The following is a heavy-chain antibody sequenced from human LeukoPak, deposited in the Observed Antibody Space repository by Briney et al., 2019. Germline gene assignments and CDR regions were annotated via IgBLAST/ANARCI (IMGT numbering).Heavy chain of an antibody. J-gene: IGHJ4*02. D-gene: IGHD6-19*01. CDR3: ARLVPMYSSDWYDDY. CDR1: GGSISSSSYY. V-gene: IGHV4-39*01. Sequence: SETLSLTCTLPGGSISSSSYYSGWIRQPPGKGLEWIGTIYYSGSTYYNPSLKSRVTISVDTSKNQFSLKLSSVTAADTAVYYCARLVPMYSSDWYDDYWGQGTLVTVSS. CDR2: IYYSGST.